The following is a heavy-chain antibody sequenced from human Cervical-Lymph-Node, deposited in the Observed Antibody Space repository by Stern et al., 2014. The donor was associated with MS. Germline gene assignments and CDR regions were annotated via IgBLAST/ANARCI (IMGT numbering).Heavy chain of an antibody. CDR2: IYYSGST. Sequence: VQLVESGPGVAKPSQTLSLTCTVSGGSISTDGYYWTWIRQHPEKGLEWIGYIYYSGSTYYTPSLKSRVTMSLDTSKNQFSLNLSSVTAADTAIYYCARDDRGSSWYRFDFWGQGTLVTVSS. D-gene: IGHD6-13*01. V-gene: IGHV4-31*03. CDR3: ARDDRGSSWYRFDF. CDR1: GGSISTDGYY. J-gene: IGHJ4*02.